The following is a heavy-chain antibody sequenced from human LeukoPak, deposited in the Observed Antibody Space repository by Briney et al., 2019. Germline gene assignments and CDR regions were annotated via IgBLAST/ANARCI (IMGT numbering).Heavy chain of an antibody. CDR1: GFTFSSYW. Sequence: GGSLRLSCAASGFTFSSYWMHWVRQAPGEGLVWVSRINSDGSSTSYADSVRGRFSISRDNAKNTLYLQMNSLRAEDTAVYYCARGLSGYASSLGYWGQGTLVTVSA. CDR3: ARGLSGYASSLGY. CDR2: INSDGSST. V-gene: IGHV3-74*01. J-gene: IGHJ4*02. D-gene: IGHD6-6*01.